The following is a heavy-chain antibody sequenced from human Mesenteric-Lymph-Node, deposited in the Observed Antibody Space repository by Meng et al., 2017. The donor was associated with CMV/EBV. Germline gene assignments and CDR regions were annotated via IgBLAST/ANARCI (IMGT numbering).Heavy chain of an antibody. D-gene: IGHD4-17*01. CDR1: GLTFSNRW. Sequence: GESLKISCAASGLTFSNRWMTWVRQAPGKGLVWVSRINYDGSSTTYADSVKGRLTISRDNAKNTLSLQMNSLRVDDTAVYYCARGGTVFNYYYGMDVWGQGTPVTVSS. CDR2: INYDGSST. V-gene: IGHV3-74*01. J-gene: IGHJ6*02. CDR3: ARGGTVFNYYYGMDV.